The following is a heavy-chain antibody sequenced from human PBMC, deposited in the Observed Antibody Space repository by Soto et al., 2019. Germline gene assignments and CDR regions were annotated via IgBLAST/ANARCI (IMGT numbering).Heavy chain of an antibody. J-gene: IGHJ6*03. V-gene: IGHV1-69*02. CDR3: ASGSTSCYEVGGCKNLNYYYYYMDF. CDR2: IIPILGIA. D-gene: IGHD2-2*01. Sequence: ASVKVSCKASGGTFSSYTISWVRQAPGQGLEWMGRIIPILGIANYAQKFQGRVTITADKSTSTAYMELSSLRSEDTAVYYCASGSTSCYEVGGCKNLNYYYYYMDFWGKGTTVTVSS. CDR1: GGTFSSYT.